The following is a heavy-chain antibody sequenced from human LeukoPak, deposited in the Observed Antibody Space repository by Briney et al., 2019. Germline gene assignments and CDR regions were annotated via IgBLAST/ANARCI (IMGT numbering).Heavy chain of an antibody. CDR3: ARERARRTYYSSGSYYGVDV. Sequence: PSETLSLTCTVSGGSISSYYWSWIRQPPGKGLEWIGYIYTSGSTNYNPSLKSRVTISVDTSKNQFSLKLSSVTAADTAVYYCARERARRTYYSSGSYYGVDVWGQGTTVTVSS. V-gene: IGHV4-4*09. J-gene: IGHJ6*02. D-gene: IGHD3-10*01. CDR1: GGSISSYY. CDR2: IYTSGST.